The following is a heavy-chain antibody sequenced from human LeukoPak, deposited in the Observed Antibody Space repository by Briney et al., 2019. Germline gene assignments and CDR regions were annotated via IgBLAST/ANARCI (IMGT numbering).Heavy chain of an antibody. CDR3: AKDKGTTCFDY. CDR2: IIPIFGSA. CDR1: GGTFSSYA. J-gene: IGHJ4*02. V-gene: IGHV1-69*05. D-gene: IGHD1-14*01. Sequence: SVKVSCKASGGTFSSYAISWVRQAPGQGLEWMGGIIPIFGSANYAQKFQGRVTITTDESTSTAYMELSSLRSEDTAVYCCAKDKGTTCFDYWGQGTLITVSS.